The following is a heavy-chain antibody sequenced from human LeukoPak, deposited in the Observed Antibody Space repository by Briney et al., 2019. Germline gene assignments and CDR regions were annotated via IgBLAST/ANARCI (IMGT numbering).Heavy chain of an antibody. V-gene: IGHV3-15*01. CDR3: TTDVATVNDY. CDR1: GFTFSTAW. CDR2: IKSKTDGGTT. J-gene: IGHJ4*02. D-gene: IGHD5-12*01. Sequence: GGSLSLSCAASGFTFSTAWMGWAGQAPGKGRGWVGRIKSKTDGGTTDYAAPVKGRFTISRDDSKNTLYLQMNSLKTEDTAVYYCTTDVATVNDYWGQGTLVTVSS.